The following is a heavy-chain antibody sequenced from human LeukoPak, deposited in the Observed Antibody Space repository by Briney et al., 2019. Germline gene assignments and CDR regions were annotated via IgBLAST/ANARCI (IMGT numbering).Heavy chain of an antibody. D-gene: IGHD3-10*01. V-gene: IGHV3-23*01. J-gene: IGHJ4*02. Sequence: PGGSLRLSCAASGFTFSSYAMSWVRQAPGKGLEWVSGISGSGGSTYYADSVKGRFTISRDNSKNTLYLQMNSLRAKDTAVYYCATSPYGSGSSFEYWGQGTLVTVSS. CDR3: ATSPYGSGSSFEY. CDR1: GFTFSSYA. CDR2: ISGSGGST.